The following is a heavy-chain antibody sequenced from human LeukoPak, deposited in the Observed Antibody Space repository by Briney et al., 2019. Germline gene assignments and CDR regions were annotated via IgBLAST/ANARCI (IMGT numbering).Heavy chain of an antibody. D-gene: IGHD2-15*01. J-gene: IGHJ6*03. V-gene: IGHV1-69*06. CDR2: IIPIFGTA. CDR1: GGTFSSYA. CDR3: ARGYCSGGSCFEPYYYYMDV. Sequence: GASVKVSCKASGGTFSSYAISWVRQAPGQGLEWMGGIIPIFGTANYAQKFQGRVTITADKSTSTAYMELSSLRSEDTAVYYCARGYCSGGSCFEPYYYYMDVWGKGTTVTVSS.